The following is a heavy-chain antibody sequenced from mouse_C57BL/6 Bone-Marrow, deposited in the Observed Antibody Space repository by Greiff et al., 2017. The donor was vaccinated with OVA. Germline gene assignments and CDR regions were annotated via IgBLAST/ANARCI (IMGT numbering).Heavy chain of an antibody. V-gene: IGHV14-4*01. Sequence: EVQLQESGAELVRPGASVKLSCTASGFNIKDDYMHWVKQRPEQGLEWIGWIDPENGDTEYASKFQGKATITADTSSNTAYLQLSSLTSEDTAVYYCTRLLRVHWGQGTTLTVSS. J-gene: IGHJ2*01. CDR3: TRLLRVH. CDR2: IDPENGDT. CDR1: GFNIKDDY. D-gene: IGHD1-1*01.